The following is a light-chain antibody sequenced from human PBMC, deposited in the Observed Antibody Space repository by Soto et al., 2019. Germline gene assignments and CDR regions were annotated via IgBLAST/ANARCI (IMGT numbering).Light chain of an antibody. CDR2: EGN. V-gene: IGLV2-23*01. CDR3: CSYAGTNTFV. Sequence: QSALTQPASVSGSPGQSITISCTGTSSDVGSYNLVSWYQQHPGKAPKLMIYEGNKGPSGVSNRFSGSKSANTASLTISGLQTEDEADYYCCSYAGTNTFVFGTGTQLTVL. J-gene: IGLJ1*01. CDR1: SSDVGSYNL.